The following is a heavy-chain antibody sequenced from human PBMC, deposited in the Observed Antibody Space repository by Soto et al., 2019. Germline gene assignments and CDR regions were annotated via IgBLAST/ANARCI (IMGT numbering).Heavy chain of an antibody. CDR1: GGSFSGYY. D-gene: IGHD5-18*01. CDR2: INHSGST. J-gene: IGHJ4*02. Sequence: SETLSLTCAVYGGSFSGYYWSWIRQPPGKGLEWIGEINHSGSTNYNPSLKSRVTISVDTSKNQFSLKLSSVTAADTAVYYCARKGYSYGYVTMTRGPFDYWGQGTLVTVSS. V-gene: IGHV4-34*01. CDR3: ARKGYSYGYVTMTRGPFDY.